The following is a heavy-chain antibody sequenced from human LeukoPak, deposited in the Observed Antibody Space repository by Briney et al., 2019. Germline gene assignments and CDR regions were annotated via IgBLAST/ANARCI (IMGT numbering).Heavy chain of an antibody. V-gene: IGHV4-59*01. CDR1: GGSISSYY. CDR3: ARAGSGVIVGATDAFDI. CDR2: IYYSGSI. J-gene: IGHJ3*02. Sequence: SETLSLTCTVSGGSISSYYWSWIRQPPGKGLEWIGYIYYSGSINYNPSLKSRATISVDTSKDQFSLKLTSVTAADTAVYYCARAGSGVIVGATDAFDIWGQGTMVTVSS. D-gene: IGHD1-26*01.